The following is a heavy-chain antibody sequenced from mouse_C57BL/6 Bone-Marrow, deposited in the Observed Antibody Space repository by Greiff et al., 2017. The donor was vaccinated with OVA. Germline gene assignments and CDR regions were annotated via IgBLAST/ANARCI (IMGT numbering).Heavy chain of an antibody. Sequence: EVKLVESGGGLVKPGGSLKLSCAASGFTFSSYAMSWVRQTPEKRLEWVATISDGGSYTYSPDNVKGRFTISRDNAKNNLYLQMSHLKSEDTAMYYCARDRGVTTRAWFAYWGQGTLVTVSA. CDR3: ARDRGVTTRAWFAY. CDR2: ISDGGSYT. D-gene: IGHD2-5*01. J-gene: IGHJ3*01. CDR1: GFTFSSYA. V-gene: IGHV5-4*01.